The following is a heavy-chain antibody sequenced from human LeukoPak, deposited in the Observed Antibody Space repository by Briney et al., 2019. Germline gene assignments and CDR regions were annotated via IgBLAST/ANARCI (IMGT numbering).Heavy chain of an antibody. CDR3: ARGGADIVLMVYPNYFDY. CDR1: GFTFSSYW. J-gene: IGHJ4*02. D-gene: IGHD2-8*01. Sequence: GGSLRLSCAASGFTFSSYWMSWVRQAPGKGLEWVANIKQDGSEKYYVDSVKGRFTISRDNAKNSLYLQMNSLRAEDTAVYYCARGGADIVLMVYPNYFDYWGQGTLVTVSS. V-gene: IGHV3-7*01. CDR2: IKQDGSEK.